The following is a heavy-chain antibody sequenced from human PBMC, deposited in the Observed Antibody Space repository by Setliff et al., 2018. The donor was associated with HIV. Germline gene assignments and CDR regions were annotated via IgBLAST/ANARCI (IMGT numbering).Heavy chain of an antibody. Sequence: SETLSLTCTVSGGSISSGIYYWSWIRQPAGKGLEWIGRIYTSGSTNYNPSLKSRVTISVDTSKNQFSLKLSSVTAADTAVYYCARGVVVAATRWFDPWGQGTLVTVSS. J-gene: IGHJ5*02. CDR2: IYTSGST. CDR1: GGSISSGIYY. CDR3: ARGVVVAATRWFDP. V-gene: IGHV4-61*02. D-gene: IGHD2-15*01.